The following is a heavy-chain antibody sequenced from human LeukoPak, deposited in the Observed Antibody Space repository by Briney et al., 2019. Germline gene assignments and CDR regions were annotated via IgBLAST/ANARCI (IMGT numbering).Heavy chain of an antibody. CDR2: IIPIFGTA. V-gene: IGHV1-69*05. D-gene: IGHD2-2*01. CDR1: GGTFSSYA. CDR3: ASWGGPSGSSTRYYYYYYMDV. Sequence: SVKVFCKASGGTFSSYAISWVRQAPGQGLEWMGGIIPIFGTANYAQKFQGRVTITTDESTSTAYMELSSLRSEDTAVYYCASWGGPSGSSTRYYYYYYMDVWGKGTTVTVSS. J-gene: IGHJ6*03.